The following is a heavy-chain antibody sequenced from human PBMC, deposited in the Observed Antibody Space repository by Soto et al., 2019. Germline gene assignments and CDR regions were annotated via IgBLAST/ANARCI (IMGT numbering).Heavy chain of an antibody. J-gene: IGHJ4*02. CDR1: GFTFSSYA. V-gene: IGHV3-23*01. CDR2: ISGSGGSA. CDR3: AKVPIYYGSGSYYFDY. D-gene: IGHD3-10*01. Sequence: GESLKISCAASGFTFSSYAMSWVRQAPGKGLEWVSAISGSGGSAYYADSVKGRFTISRDNSKNTLYLQMNSLRAEDTAVYYCAKVPIYYGSGSYYFDYWGQGTLVTVSS.